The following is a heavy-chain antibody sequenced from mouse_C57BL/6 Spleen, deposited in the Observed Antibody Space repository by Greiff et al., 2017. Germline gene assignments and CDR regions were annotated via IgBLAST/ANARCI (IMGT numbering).Heavy chain of an antibody. Sequence: VQLQQSGAELVRPGASVTLSCKASGYTFTDYEMHWVKQTPVHGLEWIGAIDPETGGTAYNQKFKGKAILTADKSSSTAYMALRSLTSEDSAVYYCTITTVVAPYAMDYWGQGTSVTVSS. J-gene: IGHJ4*01. CDR3: TITTVVAPYAMDY. D-gene: IGHD1-1*01. CDR2: IDPETGGT. V-gene: IGHV1-15*01. CDR1: GYTFTDYE.